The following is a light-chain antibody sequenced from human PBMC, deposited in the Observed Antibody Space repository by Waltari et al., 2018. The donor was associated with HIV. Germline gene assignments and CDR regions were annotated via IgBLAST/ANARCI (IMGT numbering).Light chain of an antibody. Sequence: SYVLTQPPSVSVAPGQTARITCEGNNIGSQSVHWYQQRPGQAPALVVHDDSDRPSGIPERFSGSNSGNTATLTISRVEVGDEADYYCQVWHSNSDHVVFGGGTKLTVL. V-gene: IGLV3-21*02. CDR2: DDS. CDR3: QVWHSNSDHVV. J-gene: IGLJ2*01. CDR1: NIGSQS.